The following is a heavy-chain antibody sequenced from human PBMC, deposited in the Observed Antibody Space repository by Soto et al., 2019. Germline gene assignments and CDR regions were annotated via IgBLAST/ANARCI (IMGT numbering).Heavy chain of an antibody. J-gene: IGHJ3*02. CDR2: IYSGGST. Sequence: GGSLRLSCAASGFTVSSNYMSWVRQAPGKGLEWVSVIYSGGSTYYADSVKGRFTISRDNSKNTLYLQKNSLRAEDTAVYYCASIAYPANDFVAGSAIWGQGTMVTVSS. D-gene: IGHD3-3*01. CDR1: GFTVSSNY. CDR3: ASIAYPANDFVAGSAI. V-gene: IGHV3-66*01.